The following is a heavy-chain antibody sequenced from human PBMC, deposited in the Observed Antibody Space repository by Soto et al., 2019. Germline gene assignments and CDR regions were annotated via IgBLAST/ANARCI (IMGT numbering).Heavy chain of an antibody. CDR1: GFMFSGFW. Sequence: PGGSLRLSCAASGFMFSGFWTHWVRQVPGKGLEWVSTISSNSAYIYYTDALRGRFTISRDNAKNSLHLQMNSLRAEDTAVYYCTRDASRDSSARGWFDPWGPGTLVTVSS. CDR2: ISSNSAYI. CDR3: TRDASRDSSARGWFDP. V-gene: IGHV3-21*01. J-gene: IGHJ5*02. D-gene: IGHD6-13*01.